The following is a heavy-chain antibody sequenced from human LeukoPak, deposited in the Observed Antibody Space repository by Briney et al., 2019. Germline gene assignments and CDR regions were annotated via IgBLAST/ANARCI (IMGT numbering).Heavy chain of an antibody. Sequence: GGSLRLSCAASGFTFSSYAMSWVRQAPGKGLEWVSSISSSSSYIYYADSVKGRFTISRDNAKNSLYLQMNSLRAEDTAVYYCAPAAILGDGGYFDYWGQGTLVTVSS. CDR1: GFTFSSYA. CDR2: ISSSSSYI. CDR3: APAAILGDGGYFDY. J-gene: IGHJ4*02. V-gene: IGHV3-21*01. D-gene: IGHD2-2*02.